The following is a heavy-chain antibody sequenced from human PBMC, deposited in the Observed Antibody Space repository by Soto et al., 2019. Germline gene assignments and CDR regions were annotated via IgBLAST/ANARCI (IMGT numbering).Heavy chain of an antibody. V-gene: IGHV3-15*07. Sequence: PVGSLRLSCAPSGFTFITAWLNWLRQAPGKGLEWVGRIKSKNDGGTTDYAAPVKGRFTISRDDSKNTVYLQMNSLRTEDTALYYCAADLPGHGGGYEFDYWGQGT. CDR2: IKSKNDGGTT. D-gene: IGHD5-12*01. CDR3: AADLPGHGGGYEFDY. J-gene: IGHJ4*01. CDR1: GFTFITAW.